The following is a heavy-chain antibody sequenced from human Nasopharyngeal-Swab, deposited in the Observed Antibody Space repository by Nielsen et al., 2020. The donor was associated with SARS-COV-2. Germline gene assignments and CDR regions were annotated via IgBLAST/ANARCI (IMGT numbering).Heavy chain of an antibody. CDR1: GFTFDDYA. D-gene: IGHD5-24*01. J-gene: IGHJ4*02. CDR3: AKGDGLGATTASFDY. V-gene: IGHV3-9*01. CDR2: ISWNSGSI. Sequence: SLKISCAASGFTFDDYAMHWVRQAPGKGLEWVSGISWNSGSIGYADSVKGRFTISRDNAKNSPYLQMNSLRAEDTALYYCAKGDGLGATTASFDYWGQGTLVTVSS.